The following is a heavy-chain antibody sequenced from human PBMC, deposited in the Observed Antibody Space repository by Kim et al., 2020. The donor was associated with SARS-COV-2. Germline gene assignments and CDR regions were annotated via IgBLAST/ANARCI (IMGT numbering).Heavy chain of an antibody. V-gene: IGHV3-74*01. CDR3: ARGVKVSGSQFDY. J-gene: IGHJ4*02. D-gene: IGHD1-26*01. CDR2: INGDGSST. Sequence: GGSLRLSCAASGFTFSSYWMHWVRQAPGKGLVWVSRINGDGSSTNYADSVKGRFSISRDNAKNTLYLQMNSLRAEDTAVYYFARGVKVSGSQFDYWGQGTLVTVSS. CDR1: GFTFSSYW.